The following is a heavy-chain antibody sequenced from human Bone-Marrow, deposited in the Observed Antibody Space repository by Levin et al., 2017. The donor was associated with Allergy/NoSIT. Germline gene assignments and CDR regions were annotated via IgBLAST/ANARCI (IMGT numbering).Heavy chain of an antibody. D-gene: IGHD4-17*01. CDR1: GGSFSGYY. J-gene: IGHJ4*02. Sequence: MSSETLSLTCAVYGGSFSGYYWSWIRQPPGKGLEWIGEINHSGSTNYNPSLKSRVTISVDTSKNQFSLKLSSVTAADTAVYYCARGRTTVTRFDYWGQGTLVTVSS. CDR2: INHSGST. V-gene: IGHV4-34*01. CDR3: ARGRTTVTRFDY.